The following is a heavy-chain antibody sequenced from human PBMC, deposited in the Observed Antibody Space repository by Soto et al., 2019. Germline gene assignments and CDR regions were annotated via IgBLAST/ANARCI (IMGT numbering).Heavy chain of an antibody. Sequence: QVQLVQSGAEVKKPGASVKVSCKASGYTFTGYYMHWVRQAPGQGLEWMGWINPNSGGTNYAQKLQGWVTMTRDTSLSTAYMELSGVRSDDTAVYYCARETFESSSYGMDVWGQGTTVTVSS. CDR1: GYTFTGYY. CDR3: ARETFESSSYGMDV. CDR2: INPNSGGT. D-gene: IGHD3-22*01. J-gene: IGHJ6*02. V-gene: IGHV1-2*04.